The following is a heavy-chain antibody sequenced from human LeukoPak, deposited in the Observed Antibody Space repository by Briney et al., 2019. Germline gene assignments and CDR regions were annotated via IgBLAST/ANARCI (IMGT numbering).Heavy chain of an antibody. CDR2: ISAGNGNT. CDR1: GYTFTSYA. D-gene: IGHD1-26*01. Sequence: EASVTVSFTASGYTFTSYAIHWVHQAPGQRLEWMGWISAGNGNTKYSQNFQGRVTFISNTSATTAFVELSSLRSEDAAVYYCARDSGSGNNDYWGQGTLVTVSS. CDR3: ARDSGSGNNDY. V-gene: IGHV1-3*01. J-gene: IGHJ4*02.